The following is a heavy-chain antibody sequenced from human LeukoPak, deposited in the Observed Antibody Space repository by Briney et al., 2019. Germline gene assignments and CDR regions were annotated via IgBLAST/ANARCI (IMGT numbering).Heavy chain of an antibody. CDR3: AKSRGYYYDSSGYPTFDY. V-gene: IGHV3-30-3*01. CDR1: GFTFSSYA. CDR2: ISYDGSNK. D-gene: IGHD3-22*01. Sequence: PGRSLRLSCAASGFTFSSYAMHWVRQAPGKGLEWVAVISYDGSNKYYADSVKGRFTISRDNSKNTLYLQMNSLRAEDTAVYYCAKSRGYYYDSSGYPTFDYWGQGTLVTVSS. J-gene: IGHJ4*02.